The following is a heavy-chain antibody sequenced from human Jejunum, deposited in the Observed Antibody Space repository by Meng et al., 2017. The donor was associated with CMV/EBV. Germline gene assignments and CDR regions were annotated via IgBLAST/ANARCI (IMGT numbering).Heavy chain of an antibody. V-gene: IGHV4-39*07. J-gene: IGHJ2*01. CDR3: ARDALREGYFDL. CDR2: VYYSGNT. CDR1: GGSISSTSYY. D-gene: IGHD4-17*01. Sequence: PGLVKPSATLSLTCTGSGGSISSTSYYWVWIRQPPGKGLEWIGGVYYSGNTYYNPSLKSRVTLSVDTSKNQFSLKLNSVTAADTAVYHCARDALREGYFDLWGRGTLVTVSS.